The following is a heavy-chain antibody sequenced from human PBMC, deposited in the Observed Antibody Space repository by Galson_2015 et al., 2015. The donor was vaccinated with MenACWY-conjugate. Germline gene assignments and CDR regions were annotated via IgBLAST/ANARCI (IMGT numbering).Heavy chain of an antibody. CDR3: ARPSGDYEQRTFFDY. CDR1: GDSFNTYG. Sequence: SVKVSCKASGDSFNTYGFNWVRQAPGKGPEWLGGIIPVFPTTDYAQRFQGRLKITADESKSTVYMELSSLRSDDTAIYYCARPSGDYEQRTFFDYWGPGTLVTVSS. D-gene: IGHD4-17*01. J-gene: IGHJ4*02. CDR2: IIPVFPTT. V-gene: IGHV1-69*13.